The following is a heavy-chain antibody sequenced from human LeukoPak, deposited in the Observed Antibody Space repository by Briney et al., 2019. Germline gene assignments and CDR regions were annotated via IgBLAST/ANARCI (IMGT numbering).Heavy chain of an antibody. CDR3: AKGRMMATIMISFDY. D-gene: IGHD5-24*01. V-gene: IGHV3-30*18. Sequence: PGRSLRLSCAASGXTFSSYGMHWVRQAPGKGLEWVEVISYDGNTQYYADSVKGRFTISRDNSNNMLSLQMNSLKAEDTAVYYCAKGRMMATIMISFDYWGRGTLVTVSS. J-gene: IGHJ4*02. CDR2: ISYDGNTQ. CDR1: GXTFSSYG.